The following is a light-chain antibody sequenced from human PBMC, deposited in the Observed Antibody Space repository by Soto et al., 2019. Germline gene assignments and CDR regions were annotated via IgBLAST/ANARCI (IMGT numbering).Light chain of an antibody. CDR2: AAS. CDR3: LLDFGYFWA. CDR1: QAIRTA. J-gene: IGKJ1*01. Sequence: AIQLTQSPSSLSASVGDRVTITCRASQAIRTALGWYQQKPGKVPKLLIYAASTLQSGVPSRFPRKGSGTEFPLNISSLQPEDFATYYCLLDFGYFWAFGQGTKVEI. V-gene: IGKV1-6*01.